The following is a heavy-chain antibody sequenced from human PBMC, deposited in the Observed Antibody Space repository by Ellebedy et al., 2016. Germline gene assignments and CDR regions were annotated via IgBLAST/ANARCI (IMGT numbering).Heavy chain of an antibody. J-gene: IGHJ4*02. CDR3: ARVSDWYFDY. V-gene: IGHV1-69*04. D-gene: IGHD2-21*01. Sequence: ASVKVSCKASICTLSNYGISWVRQAPGQGLEWMGRIIPIVGITIYAQEFQDRVTITADKSTSTAYMELSSLRSEDTAVYYCARVSDWYFDYWGQGTLVTVSS. CDR1: ICTLSNYG. CDR2: IIPIVGIT.